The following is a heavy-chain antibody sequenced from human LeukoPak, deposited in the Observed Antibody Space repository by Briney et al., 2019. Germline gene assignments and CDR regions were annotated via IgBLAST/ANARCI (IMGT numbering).Heavy chain of an antibody. D-gene: IGHD1-14*01. CDR2: IYYSGST. CDR1: GGSISSSSYY. Sequence: SETLSLTCTVSGGSISSSSYYWGWLRQPPGKGLEWIGSIYYSGSTYYNPSLKSRVTISVDTSKNQFSLKLSSVTAADTAVYYCARLRLHRNNRSVPDYWGRGTLVTVSS. J-gene: IGHJ4*02. CDR3: ARLRLHRNNRSVPDY. V-gene: IGHV4-39*01.